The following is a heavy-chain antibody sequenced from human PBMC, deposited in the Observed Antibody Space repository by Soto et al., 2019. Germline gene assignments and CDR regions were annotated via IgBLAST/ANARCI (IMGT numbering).Heavy chain of an antibody. V-gene: IGHV3-66*01. J-gene: IGHJ1*01. D-gene: IGHD4-17*01. CDR3: AALPPTVVTPLQH. CDR2: IYSGGST. CDR1: GFTVSSNY. Sequence: EVQLVESGGGLVQPGGSLRLSCAASGFTVSSNYMSWVRQSPGKGLEWFSLIYSGGSTKYADSVKGRFTISRDNSQNTLYLQMNSLRAEDTAVYYCAALPPTVVTPLQHWCQGTRVTVPS.